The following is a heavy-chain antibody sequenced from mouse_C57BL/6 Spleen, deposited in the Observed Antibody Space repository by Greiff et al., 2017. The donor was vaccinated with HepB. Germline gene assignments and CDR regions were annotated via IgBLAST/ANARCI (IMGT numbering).Heavy chain of an antibody. CDR2: IDPENGDT. CDR3: TTRKLRGFDY. Sequence: VHVKQSGAELVRPGASVKLSCTASGFNIKDDYMHWVKQRPEQGLEWIGWIDPENGDTEYASKFQGKATITADTSSNTAYLQLSSLTSEDTAVYYCTTRKLRGFDYWGQGTTLTVSS. V-gene: IGHV14-4*01. CDR1: GFNIKDDY. D-gene: IGHD6-1*01. J-gene: IGHJ2*01.